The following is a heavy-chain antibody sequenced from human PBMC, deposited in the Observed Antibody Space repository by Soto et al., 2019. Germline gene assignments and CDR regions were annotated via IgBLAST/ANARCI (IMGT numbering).Heavy chain of an antibody. D-gene: IGHD6-13*01. Sequence: GGSLRLSCAASGFTFSSYSMNWVRQAPGKGLEWVSYISSSSSTIYYADSVKGRFTISRDNAKNSLYLQMNSLRAEDTAVYYCARDSPGDIALAAPIYWGQGTLVTVSS. V-gene: IGHV3-48*01. CDR1: GFTFSSYS. J-gene: IGHJ4*02. CDR2: ISSSSSTI. CDR3: ARDSPGDIALAAPIY.